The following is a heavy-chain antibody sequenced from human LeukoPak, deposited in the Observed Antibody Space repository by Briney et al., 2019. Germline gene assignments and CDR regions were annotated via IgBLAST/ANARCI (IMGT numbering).Heavy chain of an antibody. Sequence: QPGGSLRLSCVGSGFTFSADSMNWVRQAPDKGLEWISYISRSGSPTYYGDSVKGRSTISRDNAKNSVFLQLNSLRDEDTAVYFCARDRPGKYYFDSWGQGALVIVSS. CDR2: ISRSGSPT. V-gene: IGHV3-48*02. D-gene: IGHD1-14*01. CDR3: ARDRPGKYYFDS. CDR1: GFTFSADS. J-gene: IGHJ4*02.